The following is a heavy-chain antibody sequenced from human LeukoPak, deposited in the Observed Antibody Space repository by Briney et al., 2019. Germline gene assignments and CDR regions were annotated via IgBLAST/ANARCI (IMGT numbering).Heavy chain of an antibody. CDR2: IYYSGST. D-gene: IGHD6-13*01. V-gene: IGHV4-30-4*01. CDR1: GGSISSGDYY. CDR3: ARGGYSSSWYVY. J-gene: IGHJ4*02. Sequence: SETLSLTCTVSGGSISSGDYYWSWIRQPPGKGLEWIGYIYYSGSTYHNPSLKSRVTISVDTSKNQFSLKLSSVTAADTAVYYCARGGYSSSWYVYWGQGTLVTVSS.